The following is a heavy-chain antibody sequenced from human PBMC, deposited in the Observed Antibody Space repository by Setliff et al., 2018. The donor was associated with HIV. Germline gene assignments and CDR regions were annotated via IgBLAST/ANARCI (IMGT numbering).Heavy chain of an antibody. CDR3: ARDLFTSGYSSAAY. V-gene: IGHV1-69*10. D-gene: IGHD3-22*01. CDR2: ILPVLGVA. Sequence: SVKVSCKASGGAFTAYTINWVRLAPGHGLEWVGGILPVLGVAEFAQKFRGRVTITADKSTRTVYMELSSLRSEDTAIYYCARDLFTSGYSSAAYWGQG. CDR1: GGAFTAYT. J-gene: IGHJ4*02.